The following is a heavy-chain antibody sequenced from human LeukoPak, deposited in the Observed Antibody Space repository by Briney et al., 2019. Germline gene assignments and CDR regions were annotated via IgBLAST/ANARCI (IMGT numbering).Heavy chain of an antibody. CDR3: ARDGRIWFGELLPTNWYFDL. Sequence: SETLSLTCAVSGYSISSGYYWGWIRQPPGKGLEWIGSIYHSGSTYYNPSLKSRVTISVDMSKNQFSLKLSSVTAADTAVYYCARDGRIWFGELLPTNWYFDLWGRGTLVTASS. D-gene: IGHD3-10*01. CDR1: GYSISSGYY. V-gene: IGHV4-38-2*02. CDR2: IYHSGST. J-gene: IGHJ2*01.